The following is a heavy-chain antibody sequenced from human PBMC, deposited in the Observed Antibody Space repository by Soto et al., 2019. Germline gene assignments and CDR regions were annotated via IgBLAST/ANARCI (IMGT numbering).Heavy chain of an antibody. J-gene: IGHJ4*02. D-gene: IGHD4-17*01. Sequence: QVQLAESGGGVVQPGRSLRLSCAASGFTFSSYGMHWVRQAPGKGLEWVAVIWYDGSNKYYAGSVKGRFTISRDNSKNTLYLQMNSLRAEDTAVYYCARDLGSTTVEPDYWGQGTLVTVSS. CDR3: ARDLGSTTVEPDY. V-gene: IGHV3-33*01. CDR2: IWYDGSNK. CDR1: GFTFSSYG.